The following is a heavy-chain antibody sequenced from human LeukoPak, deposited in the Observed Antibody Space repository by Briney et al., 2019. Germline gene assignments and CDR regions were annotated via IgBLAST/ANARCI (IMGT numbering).Heavy chain of an antibody. CDR1: GYTFTSYD. CDR2: MNPNSGNT. J-gene: IGHJ5*02. CDR3: ARIGEPYGDYDWFDP. D-gene: IGHD4-17*01. Sequence: EASVKVSCKASGYTFTSYDIHWVRQATGQGLEWMGWMNPNSGNTGYAQKFQGRVTMTRNTSISTAYIELSSLRSEDTAVYYCARIGEPYGDYDWFDPWGQGTLVTVSS. V-gene: IGHV1-8*01.